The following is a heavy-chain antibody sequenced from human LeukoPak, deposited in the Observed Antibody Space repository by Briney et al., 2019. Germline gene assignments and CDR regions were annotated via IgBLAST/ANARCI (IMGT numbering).Heavy chain of an antibody. D-gene: IGHD3-9*01. J-gene: IGHJ4*02. CDR2: ISSSSSTI. CDR3: ARVLRYFDWLPLGY. CDR1: GFTFSSYS. Sequence: GGSLRLSCAASGFTFSSYSMNWVRQAPGKGLEWVSYISSSSSTIYYADSVKGRFTISRDNAKNSLYLQMNSLRAEDTAVYYCARVLRYFDWLPLGYWGQGTLVTVSS. V-gene: IGHV3-48*04.